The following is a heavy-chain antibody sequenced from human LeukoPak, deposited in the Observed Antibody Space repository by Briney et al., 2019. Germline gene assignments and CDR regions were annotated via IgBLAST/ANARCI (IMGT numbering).Heavy chain of an antibody. D-gene: IGHD2-21*02. J-gene: IGHJ4*02. CDR1: GFTFSSYA. V-gene: IGHV3-23*01. CDR2: VSGSGGKT. Sequence: GGSLRLSCAASGFTFSSYAMSWVRQAPGEGLEWVSVVSGSGGKTYYADSVKGRFTISRDNSKNTLYLQMSGLRAEDTAIYYCAKGAENFGDSVIDFWGQGTLVSVSS. CDR3: AKGAENFGDSVIDF.